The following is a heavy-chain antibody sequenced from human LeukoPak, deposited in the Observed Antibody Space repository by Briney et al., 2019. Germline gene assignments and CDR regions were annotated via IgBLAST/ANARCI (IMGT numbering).Heavy chain of an antibody. Sequence: SETLSLTCTVSNDSIISGHHYWSWIRQSPGKGLEWIGYIFYSGRTYYNPSLKSRLAMSIDTSTNQFSVKLSSVTVADTAVYFRARYYDILSYMDVWGKGTTVTVSS. J-gene: IGHJ6*03. CDR3: ARYYDILSYMDV. CDR2: IFYSGRT. V-gene: IGHV4-30-4*08. D-gene: IGHD3-9*01. CDR1: NDSIISGHHY.